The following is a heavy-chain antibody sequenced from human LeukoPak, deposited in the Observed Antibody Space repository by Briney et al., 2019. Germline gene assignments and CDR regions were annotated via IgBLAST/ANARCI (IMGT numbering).Heavy chain of an antibody. J-gene: IGHJ4*02. CDR3: ARDLDWILFDY. Sequence: GGSLRLSCAASGFTFSTYWMHWVRQAPGKGLVWVSRIRPEGTTTAYADSVKGRFTISRDNAKSTLFLQMNSLSAEDTAVYYCARDLDWILFDYWGQGTLVTVSS. D-gene: IGHD3-9*01. V-gene: IGHV3-74*03. CDR1: GFTFSTYW. CDR2: IRPEGTTT.